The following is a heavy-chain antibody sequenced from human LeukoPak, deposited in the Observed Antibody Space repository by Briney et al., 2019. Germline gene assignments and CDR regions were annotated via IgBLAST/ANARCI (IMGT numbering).Heavy chain of an antibody. J-gene: IGHJ6*02. CDR2: IYYSGST. D-gene: IGHD3-16*01. CDR1: GGSISSSSYY. Sequence: PSETLSLTCTVSGGSISSSSYYWGWIRQPPGKGLEWIGSIYYSGSTYYNPSLKSRVTISVDTSKNQFSLKLSSVTGADTAVYYCAQGGPYYGMDVWGQGTTVTVSS. V-gene: IGHV4-39*01. CDR3: AQGGPYYGMDV.